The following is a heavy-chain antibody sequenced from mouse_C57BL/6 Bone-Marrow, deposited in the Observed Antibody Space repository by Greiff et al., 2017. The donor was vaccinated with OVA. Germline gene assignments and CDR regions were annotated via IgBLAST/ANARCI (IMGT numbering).Heavy chain of an antibody. V-gene: IGHV15-2*01. CDR2: ILPSIGRT. D-gene: IGHD2-3*01. CDR1: DSEVFPIAY. J-gene: IGHJ1*03. CDR3: ARRGDGYYFYWYFDV. Sequence: VQLQQSGSELRSPGSSVKLSCKDFDSEVFPIAYMSWVRQKPGHGFEWIGGILPSIGRTIYGEKFEDKATLDADTLSNTAYLELNSLTSEDSAIYYCARRGDGYYFYWYFDVWGTGTTVTVSS.